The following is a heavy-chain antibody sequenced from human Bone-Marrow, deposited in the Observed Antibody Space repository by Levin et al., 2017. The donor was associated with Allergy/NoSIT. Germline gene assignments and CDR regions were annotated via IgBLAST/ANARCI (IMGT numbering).Heavy chain of an antibody. CDR2: ISYDGSNK. J-gene: IGHJ3*02. CDR3: AKDRGSWGSSAFDI. D-gene: IGHD1-26*01. CDR1: GFTFSNYG. Sequence: GESLKISCAASGFTFSNYGMHWVRQAPGKGLEWVALISYDGSNKYSADSVKGRFTISRDNSKNTLYLQMNSLRDEDTAVYYCAKDRGSWGSSAFDIWGQGTMVTVSS. V-gene: IGHV3-30*18.